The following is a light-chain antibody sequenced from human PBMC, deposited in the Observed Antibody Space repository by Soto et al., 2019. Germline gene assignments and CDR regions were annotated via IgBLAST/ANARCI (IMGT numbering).Light chain of an antibody. Sequence: IQMTQSPSTLSSSLGDRVTITCRASQSISSWLAWYQQKPGKAPKLLIYDASSLESGVPSRFSVSGSGTECTLTISGLKSEDFAVYYCQQYDDWTLTFGQGTRLEIK. J-gene: IGKJ5*01. CDR1: QSISSW. CDR3: QQYDDWTLT. V-gene: IGKV1-5*01. CDR2: DAS.